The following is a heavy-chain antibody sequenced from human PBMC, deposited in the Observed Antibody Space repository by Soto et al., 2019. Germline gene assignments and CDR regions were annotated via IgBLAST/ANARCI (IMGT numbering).Heavy chain of an antibody. CDR2: IYYSGST. J-gene: IGHJ4*02. CDR3: ARDHLEYCSGGSCYSVRRYFDY. D-gene: IGHD2-15*01. V-gene: IGHV4-31*03. CDR1: GGSISSGGYY. Sequence: SETLSLTCTVSGGSISSGGYYWSWIRQHPGKGLEWIGYIYYSGSTYYNPSLKSRVTISVDTSKNQFSLKLSSVTAADTAVYYCARDHLEYCSGGSCYSVRRYFDYWGQGTLVTVSS.